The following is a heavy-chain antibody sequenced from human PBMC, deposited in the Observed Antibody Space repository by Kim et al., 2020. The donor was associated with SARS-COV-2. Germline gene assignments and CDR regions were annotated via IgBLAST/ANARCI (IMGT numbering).Heavy chain of an antibody. V-gene: IGHV5-10-1*01. D-gene: IGHD6-13*01. Sequence: GESLKISCQASGYSFSNSWIFWVRQMPGKGLEWMGRIDPSDDWTEYSPPFQGHVTISVDKSTKTASLQWTSLKALDSGMYYCARGGEHPSYSTSWHFD. J-gene: IGHJ4*01. CDR3: ARGGEHPSYSTSWHFD. CDR2: IDPSDDWT. CDR1: GYSFSNSW.